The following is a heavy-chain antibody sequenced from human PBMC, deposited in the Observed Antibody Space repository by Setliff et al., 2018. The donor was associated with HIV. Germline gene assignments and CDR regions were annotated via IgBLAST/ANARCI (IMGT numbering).Heavy chain of an antibody. Sequence: GESLKISCAASGFSFRSYAVSWVRQAPGKGLEWVSVISGSGDITYYRESVKGRFTVSRDNSNNTVYLQMNSLRAEDTAMYYCAKTQTVITVYGPFDSWGQGTPVTVSS. CDR1: GFSFRSYA. J-gene: IGHJ4*02. D-gene: IGHD4-4*01. CDR3: AKTQTVITVYGPFDS. V-gene: IGHV3-23*01. CDR2: ISGSGDIT.